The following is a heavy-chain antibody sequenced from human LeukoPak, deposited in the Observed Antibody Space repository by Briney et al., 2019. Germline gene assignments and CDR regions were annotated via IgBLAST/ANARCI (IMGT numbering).Heavy chain of an antibody. V-gene: IGHV4-34*01. CDR2: INRSGST. Sequence: SETLSLTCAVYGGSFSGYYWTWIRQPPGKGLEWIGEINRSGSTNYNPSLKSRVTMSVDTSMNQFSLRLNSVTAADTAVYYCARAYGSGSYHSNWFESWGQGTLVIVSS. J-gene: IGHJ5*01. CDR3: ARAYGSGSYHSNWFES. CDR1: GGSFSGYY. D-gene: IGHD3-10*01.